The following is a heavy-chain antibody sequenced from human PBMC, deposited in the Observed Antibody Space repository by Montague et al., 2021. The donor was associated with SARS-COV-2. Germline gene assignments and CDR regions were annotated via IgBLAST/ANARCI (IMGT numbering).Heavy chain of an antibody. Sequence: SETLSLTCTVSGGSISSSSYYWGWIRQPPGKGLEWIGCIYYSGSTYYNPSLKSRVTISVDTSKNQFSLKLSSVTAADTAVYYCARGTGARSITLFGVINSGHVLDVWGQGTMVTVSS. CDR1: GGSISSSSYY. CDR3: ARGTGARSITLFGVINSGHVLDV. CDR2: IYYSGST. D-gene: IGHD3-3*01. V-gene: IGHV4-39*07. J-gene: IGHJ3*01.